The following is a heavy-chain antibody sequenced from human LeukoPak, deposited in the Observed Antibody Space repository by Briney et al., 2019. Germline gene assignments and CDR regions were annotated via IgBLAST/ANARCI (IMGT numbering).Heavy chain of an antibody. D-gene: IGHD6-13*01. CDR2: IYYSGST. J-gene: IGHJ4*02. V-gene: IGHV4-39*07. CDR3: ARAHFGYSSSWYPDH. CDR1: GGSISSSSYY. Sequence: PSETLSLTCTVSGGSISSSSYYWGWIRQPPGKGLEWIGSIYYSGSTYYNPSLKSRVTISVDTSKNQFSLKLSSVTAADTAVYYCARAHFGYSSSWYPDHWGQGTLVTVSS.